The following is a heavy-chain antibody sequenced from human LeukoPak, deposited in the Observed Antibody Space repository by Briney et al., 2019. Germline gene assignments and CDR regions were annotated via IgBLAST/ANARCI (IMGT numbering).Heavy chain of an antibody. D-gene: IGHD3-10*01. Sequence: GGSLRLSCAASGFTFNTYSMAWVRQAPGKGLEWLSYISSSSDAIWYADSVKGRFTVSRDNAKNSLYLHMNSLRDEDTAVYYCARENWFKFDYWGQGSLVTVSS. CDR3: ARENWFKFDY. CDR2: ISSSSDAI. V-gene: IGHV3-48*02. CDR1: GFTFNTYS. J-gene: IGHJ4*02.